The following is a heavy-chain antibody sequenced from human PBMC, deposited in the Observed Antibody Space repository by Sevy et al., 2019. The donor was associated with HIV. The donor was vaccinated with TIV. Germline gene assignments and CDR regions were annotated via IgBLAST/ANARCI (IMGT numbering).Heavy chain of an antibody. CDR1: GFTFSSYA. CDR2: ISYDGSNK. V-gene: IGHV3-30-3*01. Sequence: GGSLRLSCAASGFTFSSYAMHRVRQAPGKGLEWVAVISYDGSNKYYADSVKGRFTISRDNSKNTLYLQMNSLRAEDTAVYYCARGSAATYGQYFQHWGQGTLVTVSS. J-gene: IGHJ1*01. D-gene: IGHD2-15*01. CDR3: ARGSAATYGQYFQH.